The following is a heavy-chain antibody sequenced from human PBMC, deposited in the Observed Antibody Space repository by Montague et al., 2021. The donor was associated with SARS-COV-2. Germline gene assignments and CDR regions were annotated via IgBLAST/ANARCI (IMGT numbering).Heavy chain of an antibody. CDR2: IFYTGHI. CDR1: GGSIKSSDYY. V-gene: IGHV4-39*07. Sequence: SETLSLTCTVSGGSIKSSDYYWGWIRQPPGKGLEWIGTIFYTGHIYYNPSLESRLTISVDTSKNQFSLNLFSVTAADTALYYCAKVRRVAVAGNYYFDYWGQGTLVTVSS. J-gene: IGHJ4*02. D-gene: IGHD6-19*01. CDR3: AKVRRVAVAGNYYFDY.